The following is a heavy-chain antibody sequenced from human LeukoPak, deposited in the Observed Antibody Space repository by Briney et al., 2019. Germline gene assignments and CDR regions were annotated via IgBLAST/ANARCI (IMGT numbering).Heavy chain of an antibody. CDR2: ISAYNGNT. V-gene: IGHV1-18*01. Sequence: ASVKVSCKASGYTFTSYGISWVRQAPGQGLEWMGWISAYNGNTNYAQKLQGRVTMTTDTSTSTAYMELRSLRSDDTAVYYCPRMNWNSARVNFDYWGQGTVVTVSS. J-gene: IGHJ4*02. CDR3: PRMNWNSARVNFDY. CDR1: GYTFTSYG. D-gene: IGHD1/OR15-1a*01.